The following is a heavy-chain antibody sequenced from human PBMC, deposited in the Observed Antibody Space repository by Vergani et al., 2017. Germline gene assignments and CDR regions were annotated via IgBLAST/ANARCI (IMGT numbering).Heavy chain of an antibody. CDR1: GFSLSTSGVG. D-gene: IGHD3-9*01. Sequence: QITLKESGPTLVKPTQTLTMTCTFSGFSLSTSGVGVGWIRQPPGKALEWLALIYLNDDKRYSPSLKSRLTITKDTSKNQVVLTMTNMDPVDTATYYCAHSVYDILTGYYFDWFDPWGQGTLVTVSS. V-gene: IGHV2-5*01. CDR3: AHSVYDILTGYYFDWFDP. J-gene: IGHJ5*02. CDR2: IYLNDDK.